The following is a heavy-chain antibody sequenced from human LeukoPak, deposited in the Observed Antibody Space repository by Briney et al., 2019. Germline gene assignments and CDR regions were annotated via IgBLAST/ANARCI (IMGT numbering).Heavy chain of an antibody. V-gene: IGHV3-21*01. CDR1: GFTFSNYA. CDR2: LSSTSINI. D-gene: IGHD3-10*01. Sequence: GGSLRLSCAASGFTFSNYAMEWVRQAPGKGLEWVSSLSSTSINIYYADSVRGRFTISRDNAKNSLYLQMNSLRAEDTAVYYCARLSMTSYGKYCFEYWGQGTLVTVSS. CDR3: ARLSMTSYGKYCFEY. J-gene: IGHJ4*02.